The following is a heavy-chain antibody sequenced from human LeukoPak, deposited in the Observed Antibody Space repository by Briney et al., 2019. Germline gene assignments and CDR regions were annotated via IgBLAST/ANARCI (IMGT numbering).Heavy chain of an antibody. Sequence: SETLSLTCAVYGGSFSGYYWSWIRQPPGKGLEWIGEINHSGSTNYNPSLKSRVTISVDTSKNQFSLKLSSVTAADTAVYYCARGSESIAAAGTFDYWGQGTLVTVSS. CDR2: INHSGST. CDR1: GGSFSGYY. D-gene: IGHD6-13*01. J-gene: IGHJ4*02. V-gene: IGHV4-34*01. CDR3: ARGSESIAAAGTFDY.